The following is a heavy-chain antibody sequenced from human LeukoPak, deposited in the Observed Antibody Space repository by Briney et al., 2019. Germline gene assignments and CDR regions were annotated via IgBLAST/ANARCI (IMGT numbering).Heavy chain of an antibody. J-gene: IGHJ4*02. CDR2: INHSGST. D-gene: IGHD2-15*01. V-gene: IGHV4-34*01. Sequence: SETLSLTCAVYGGSFSGYYWSWIRQPPGKGLEWIGEINHSGSTNYNPSLKSRVTISVDTSKNQFSLKLSSVTAADTAVYYCARTRSYCSGGSCCPYYFDYWGQGTLVTVSS. CDR1: GGSFSGYY. CDR3: ARTRSYCSGGSCCPYYFDY.